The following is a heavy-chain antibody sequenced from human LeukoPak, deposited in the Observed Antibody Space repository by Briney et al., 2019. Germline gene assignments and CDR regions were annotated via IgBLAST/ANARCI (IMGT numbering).Heavy chain of an antibody. CDR3: ARAVAYYYYGMDV. V-gene: IGHV3-53*01. J-gene: IGHJ6*02. CDR1: GFTVSSNY. CDR2: IYSGGST. D-gene: IGHD6-19*01. Sequence: GGSQRLSCAASGFTVSSNYISWVRQAPGKGLEWVSVIYSGGSTYYADSVKGRFTISRDNSKNTLYLQMNSLRAEDTAVYYCARAVAYYYYGMDVWGQGTTVTVSS.